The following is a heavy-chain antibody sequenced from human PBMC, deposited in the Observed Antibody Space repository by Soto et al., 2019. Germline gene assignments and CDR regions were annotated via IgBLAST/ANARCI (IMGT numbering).Heavy chain of an antibody. Sequence: GASVKVSCKASGYTFTSYAIHWVRQAPGQRLEWMGWTNTGNANTRYSQQFQGRVTIARDSSASTVYMELSSLRSEDTALYYCARDLGRWLKLGSFAYWGQGTLVTVSS. CDR2: TNTGNANT. V-gene: IGHV1-3*04. J-gene: IGHJ4*02. CDR1: GYTFTSYA. CDR3: ARDLGRWLKLGSFAY. D-gene: IGHD5-12*01.